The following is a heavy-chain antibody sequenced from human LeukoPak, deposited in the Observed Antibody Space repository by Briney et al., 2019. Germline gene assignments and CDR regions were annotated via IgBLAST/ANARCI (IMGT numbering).Heavy chain of an antibody. J-gene: IGHJ4*02. Sequence: SETLSLTCAVYGGSFSGYYWSWIRQPPGRGLEWIGEINHSGSTNYNPSLKSRVTISVDTSKNQFSLKLSSVTAADTAVYYCARAGLLFGELLFPDYWGQGTLVTVSS. CDR2: INHSGST. CDR3: ARAGLLFGELLFPDY. D-gene: IGHD3-10*01. CDR1: GGSFSGYY. V-gene: IGHV4-34*01.